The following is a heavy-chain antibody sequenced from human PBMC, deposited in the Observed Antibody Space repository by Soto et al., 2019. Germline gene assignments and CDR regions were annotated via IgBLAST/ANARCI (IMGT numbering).Heavy chain of an antibody. J-gene: IGHJ5*01. D-gene: IGHD6-19*01. CDR1: GGAINSYY. CDR2: VYPTGDT. CDR3: ARYAPSTGWFDS. Sequence: QVQLQESGPGLVKPSETLSLTCTVSGGAINSYYWSWIRQPAGKGLEWIGRVYPTGDTDYNPSLEIRVTLSLDSSENQFSLKLSSVTAADTAVYYCARYAPSTGWFDSWGQGTPVTVSS. V-gene: IGHV4-4*07.